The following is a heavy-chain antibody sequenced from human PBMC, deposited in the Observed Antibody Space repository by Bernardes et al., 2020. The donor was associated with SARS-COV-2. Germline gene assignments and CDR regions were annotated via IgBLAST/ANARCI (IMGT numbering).Heavy chain of an antibody. D-gene: IGHD3-22*01. Sequence: GGSLRLSCAASGFTFSSYGMHWVRQAPGKGLEWVAVIWYDGNRKYYAESVKGRFTISRDIARNTMYLQMNSLRAEDTAVYHCARDNDGSGHYTVFDIWGQGTMVTVSS. J-gene: IGHJ3*02. CDR1: GFTFSSYG. V-gene: IGHV3-33*01. CDR3: ARDNDGSGHYTVFDI. CDR2: IWYDGNRK.